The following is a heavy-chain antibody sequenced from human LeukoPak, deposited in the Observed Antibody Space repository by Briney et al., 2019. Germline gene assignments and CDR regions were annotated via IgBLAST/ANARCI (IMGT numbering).Heavy chain of an antibody. CDR2: IRYDGSNK. CDR1: GFTFSSYG. CDR3: AKGLGARWYYYMDV. Sequence: AGSLRLSCAASGFTFSSYGMHWFRQAPGKGLEWVAFIRYDGSNKYYADSVKGRFTISRDNSKNTLYLQMNSLRTEDTALYYCAKGLGARWYYYMDVWGKGTTVTVSS. D-gene: IGHD6-6*01. V-gene: IGHV3-30*02. J-gene: IGHJ6*03.